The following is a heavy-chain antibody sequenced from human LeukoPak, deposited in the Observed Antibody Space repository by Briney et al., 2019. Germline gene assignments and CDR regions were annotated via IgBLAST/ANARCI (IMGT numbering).Heavy chain of an antibody. CDR3: ARANYYDSSGYYCPCFDY. Sequence: GGSLRLSCAASGFTFSSYEMNWVRQAPGKGLEWVSYISSSGSTIYYADSVKGRFTIPRDNAKNSLYLQMNSLRAEDTAVYYCARANYYDSSGYYCPCFDYWGQGTLVTVSS. J-gene: IGHJ4*02. CDR1: GFTFSSYE. D-gene: IGHD3-22*01. V-gene: IGHV3-48*03. CDR2: ISSSGSTI.